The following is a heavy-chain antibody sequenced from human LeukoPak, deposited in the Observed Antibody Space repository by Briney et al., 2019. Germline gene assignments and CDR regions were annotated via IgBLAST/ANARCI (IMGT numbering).Heavy chain of an antibody. Sequence: PSETLSLTCAVSGGSISSGGYSWSWIRQPPGKGLEWIGYIYHSGSTYYNPSLKSRVTISVDKPKNQFSLKLNSMTAADTAVYYCTAQGGRYIDYWGQGTLVTVSS. CDR3: TAQGGRYIDY. CDR1: GGSISSGGYS. CDR2: IYHSGST. V-gene: IGHV4-30-2*01. J-gene: IGHJ4*02. D-gene: IGHD3-16*01.